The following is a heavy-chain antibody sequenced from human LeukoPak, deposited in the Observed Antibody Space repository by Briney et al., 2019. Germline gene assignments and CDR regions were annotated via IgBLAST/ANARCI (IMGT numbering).Heavy chain of an antibody. Sequence: GGSLRLSCAASGFTFSSYTMHWVRQAPGKGLEYVSAISRNGGSTYYANSVKGRFTISRDNSKNTLYLQMGSLRAEDMAVYYCARGGYYDSRGYLDYWGQGTLVTVSS. CDR1: GFTFSSYT. CDR3: ARGGYYDSRGYLDY. CDR2: ISRNGGST. J-gene: IGHJ4*02. V-gene: IGHV3-64*01. D-gene: IGHD3-22*01.